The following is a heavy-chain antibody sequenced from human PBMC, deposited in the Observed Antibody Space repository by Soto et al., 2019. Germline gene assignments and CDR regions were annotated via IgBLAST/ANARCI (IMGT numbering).Heavy chain of an antibody. D-gene: IGHD5-12*01. Sequence: ASVKVSCKASGYTFTSYYMHLVRQAPGQGLEWMGIINPSGGSTSYAQKFQGRVTMTRDTSTSTVYMELSSLRPEDTAVYYCARDTGQRWLQLRRTTYNWFDPWGQGTLVTVSS. CDR1: GYTFTSYY. CDR3: ARDTGQRWLQLRRTTYNWFDP. V-gene: IGHV1-46*01. J-gene: IGHJ5*02. CDR2: INPSGGST.